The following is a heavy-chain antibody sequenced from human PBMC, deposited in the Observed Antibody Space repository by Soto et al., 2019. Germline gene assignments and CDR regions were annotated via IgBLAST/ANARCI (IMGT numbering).Heavy chain of an antibody. V-gene: IGHV4-39*01. Sequence: SETLCLPCTVSGGSISSSSYYWGWIRKPPGKGLEWIGSIYYSGSTYYNPSLKSRVTISVDTSKNQFSLKLSSVTAADTAVYYCASTRRDGYNNYYYYYGMDVWGQGTTVTVSS. J-gene: IGHJ6*02. CDR3: ASTRRDGYNNYYYYYGMDV. D-gene: IGHD5-12*01. CDR1: GGSISSSSYY. CDR2: IYYSGST.